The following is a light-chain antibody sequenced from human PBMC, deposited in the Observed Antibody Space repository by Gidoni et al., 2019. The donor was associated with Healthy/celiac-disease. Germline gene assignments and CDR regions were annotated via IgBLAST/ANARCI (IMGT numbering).Light chain of an antibody. J-gene: IGKJ2*01. V-gene: IGKV1-5*01. CDR3: PQSTRHPYI. CDR1: QSIRRW. CDR2: DTP. Sequence: DIQMTQSPSTLSASVVDRVTITCRASQSIRRWLAWYQQKPGKATKLLIYDTPRLPSWVPSRFSGSGPGTAFTLPISRLPPDDFSPPFCPQSTRHPYIFGQRTQL.